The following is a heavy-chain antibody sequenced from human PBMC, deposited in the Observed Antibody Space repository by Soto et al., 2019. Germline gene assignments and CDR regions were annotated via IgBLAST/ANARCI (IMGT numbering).Heavy chain of an antibody. D-gene: IGHD6-19*01. V-gene: IGHV5-51*01. CDR2: MFPGDSDT. J-gene: IGHJ6*02. CDR1: GYSFTTYW. Sequence: GESLKISCKGSGYSFTTYWIGWVRQLPGQGLEWMGVMFPGDSDTRYSPSFQGQVTMSADPSTNTAYLEWSSLKDAASAMYYCARVPDSSLGTMDVWGQGSTVAASS. CDR3: ARVPDSSLGTMDV.